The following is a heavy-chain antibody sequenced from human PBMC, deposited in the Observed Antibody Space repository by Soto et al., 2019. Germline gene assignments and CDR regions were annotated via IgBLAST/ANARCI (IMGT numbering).Heavy chain of an antibody. V-gene: IGHV3-30*03. CDR1: GFPFTTYG. CDR2: ISYDGSNK. CDR3: VGGQYYFDY. J-gene: IGHJ4*02. D-gene: IGHD3-10*01. Sequence: QVQLVESGGGVVQPGRSLRLSCAASGFPFTTYGMHWVREGPGKGLEWVAVISYDGSNKYYADSVKGRFTISRDNSKNTLYLQMNRLRTEDTALYYCVGGQYYFDYRGQGTLVTVSS.